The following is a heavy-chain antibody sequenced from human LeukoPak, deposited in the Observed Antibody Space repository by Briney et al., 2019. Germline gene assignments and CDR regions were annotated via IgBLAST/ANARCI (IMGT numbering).Heavy chain of an antibody. CDR2: IWYDGSNK. CDR3: ARESGSGSSFDY. D-gene: IGHD3-10*01. Sequence: PGGSLRLSCAASGFTFSSYGMHWVRQAPGKGLEWVAVIWYDGSNKYYADSVKGRFTISRDNSKNTLYLQMNSLRAGDTAVYYCARESGSGSSFDYWGQGTLVTVSS. V-gene: IGHV3-33*01. J-gene: IGHJ4*02. CDR1: GFTFSSYG.